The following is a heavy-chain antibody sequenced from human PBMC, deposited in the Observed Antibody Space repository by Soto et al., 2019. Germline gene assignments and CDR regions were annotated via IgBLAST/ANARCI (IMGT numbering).Heavy chain of an antibody. CDR2: INHSGST. CDR3: ARAISPGGYYGSGSYPRWFDP. V-gene: IGHV4-34*01. J-gene: IGHJ5*02. D-gene: IGHD3-10*01. Sequence: QVQLQQWGAGLLKPSETLSLTCAVYGGSFSGYYWSWIRQPPGKGLEWIGEINHSGSTNYNPSLKSRVTTSVDTSKNQFSLKLSSVTAADTAVYYCARAISPGGYYGSGSYPRWFDPWGQGTLVTVSS. CDR1: GGSFSGYY.